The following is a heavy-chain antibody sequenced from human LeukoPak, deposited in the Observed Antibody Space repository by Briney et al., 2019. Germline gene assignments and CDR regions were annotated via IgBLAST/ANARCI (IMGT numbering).Heavy chain of an antibody. CDR2: ISWDGGST. CDR1: GFTFDDYT. J-gene: IGHJ4*02. CDR3: AKSGRYCSSTSCYTRAFDY. Sequence: PGGSLRLSCAASGFTFDDYTMHWVRQAPGKGLEWVSLISWDGGSTYYADSVKGRFTISRDNSKNSLYLQMNSLRTEDTALYYCAKSGRYCSSTSCYTRAFDYWGQGTLVTVSS. D-gene: IGHD2-2*02. V-gene: IGHV3-43*01.